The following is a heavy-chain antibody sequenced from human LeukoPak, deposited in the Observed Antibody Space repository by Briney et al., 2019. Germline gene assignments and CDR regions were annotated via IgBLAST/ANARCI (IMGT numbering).Heavy chain of an antibody. CDR1: GSTFSNYA. J-gene: IGHJ4*02. V-gene: IGHV3-23*01. Sequence: GGSLRLSCAASGSTFSNYAMSWVRQAPGKGLEWVSVISGSGGSTDYADSVKGRFTLSRDNSKNTLYLQMNSLGAEDTAVYYCAKDRWTTVVRDLDFWGQGTLVTVSS. CDR2: ISGSGGST. CDR3: AKDRWTTVVRDLDF. D-gene: IGHD4-23*01.